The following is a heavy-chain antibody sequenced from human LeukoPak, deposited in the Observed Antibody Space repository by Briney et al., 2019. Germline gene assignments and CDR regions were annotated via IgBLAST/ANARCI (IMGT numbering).Heavy chain of an antibody. CDR3: ARSIVGATPFDP. CDR2: IYDDGTT. Sequence: PGGSLRLSCAASGFSVSDNYMNWVRQAPGKGLEWVSVIYDDGTTYYADSVRGRFTISRDNSKNTLYLQMNSLRAEDTAVYYCARSIVGATPFDPWGQGTLVTVSS. D-gene: IGHD1-26*01. CDR1: GFSVSDNY. J-gene: IGHJ5*02. V-gene: IGHV3-66*01.